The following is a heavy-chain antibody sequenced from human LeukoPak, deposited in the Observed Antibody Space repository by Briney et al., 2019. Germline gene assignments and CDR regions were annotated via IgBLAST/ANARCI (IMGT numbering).Heavy chain of an antibody. Sequence: GGSLRLSCAASGFTFNNRVMNWVRQAPGQGLEWVASISSGSGYIYYADSVKGRFSISRDNAKNSLFLQMNSLRAEDTAVYYCARGVATYCSGGSCYSGSYFDYWGQGTLVTVSS. CDR1: GFTFNNRV. D-gene: IGHD2-15*01. V-gene: IGHV3-21*01. CDR3: ARGVATYCSGGSCYSGSYFDY. CDR2: ISSGSGYI. J-gene: IGHJ4*02.